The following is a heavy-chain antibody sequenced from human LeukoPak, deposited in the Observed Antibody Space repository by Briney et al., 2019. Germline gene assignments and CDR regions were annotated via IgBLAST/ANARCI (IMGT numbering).Heavy chain of an antibody. CDR1: GFTFTTYW. J-gene: IGHJ5*02. CDR2: ISRTSEST. CDR3: ARGASDTTRWFDP. D-gene: IGHD4-17*01. V-gene: IGHV3-21*01. Sequence: GGSLRLSCAASGFTFTTYWMSWVRQAPGKGLEGVSIISRTSESTFYADSVKGRFTISRDNAKNSLYLQMNGLRADDTATYYCARGASDTTRWFDPWGQGTLVTVSS.